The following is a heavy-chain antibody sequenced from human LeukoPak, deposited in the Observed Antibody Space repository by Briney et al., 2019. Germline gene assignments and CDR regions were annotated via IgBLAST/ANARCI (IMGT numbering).Heavy chain of an antibody. CDR3: ARFGYSGWNIEN. CDR1: GFNFRDFW. CDR2: INQGGGAK. Sequence: GGSLRLSCAASGFNFRDFWMTWVRQAPGQGLEWVANINQGGGAKYYVDSVKGRFTISRDDVESSLYLQMNRLTDEDTAVYFCARFGYSGWNIENWGQGTLVTVSS. J-gene: IGHJ4*02. V-gene: IGHV3-7*01. D-gene: IGHD6-19*01.